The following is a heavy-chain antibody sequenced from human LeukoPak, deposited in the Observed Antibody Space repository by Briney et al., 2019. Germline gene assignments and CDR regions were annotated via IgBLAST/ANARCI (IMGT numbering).Heavy chain of an antibody. Sequence: PGGSLRLSCAASGFTFSSYSMNWVRQAPGKGLEWVSSISSSSSYIYYADSVKGRFTISRDNAKNSLYLQMNSLRAEDTAVYYCARDPRRSGPTDYWGQGTLVTVSS. J-gene: IGHJ4*02. CDR1: GFTFSSYS. D-gene: IGHD3-3*01. CDR3: ARDPRRSGPTDY. CDR2: ISSSSSYI. V-gene: IGHV3-21*01.